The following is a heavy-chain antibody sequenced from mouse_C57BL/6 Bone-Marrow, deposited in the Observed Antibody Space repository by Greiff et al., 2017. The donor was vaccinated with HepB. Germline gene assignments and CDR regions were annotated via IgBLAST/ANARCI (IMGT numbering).Heavy chain of an antibody. D-gene: IGHD4-1*01. CDR1: GYTFTSYW. Sequence: QVQLQQPGAELVMPGASVKLSCKASGYTFTSYWMHWVKQRPGQGLEWIGEIDPSDSYTNYNQKFKGKSTLTVDKSSSTAYMQLSSLTSEDSAVYYCAREETGFFAYWGQGTLVTVSA. CDR3: AREETGFFAY. V-gene: IGHV1-69*01. J-gene: IGHJ3*01. CDR2: IDPSDSYT.